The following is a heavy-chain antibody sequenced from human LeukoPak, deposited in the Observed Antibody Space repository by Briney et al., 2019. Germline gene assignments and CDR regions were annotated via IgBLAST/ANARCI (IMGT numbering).Heavy chain of an antibody. V-gene: IGHV3-23*01. D-gene: IGHD6-6*01. Sequence: GGSLRLSCAASGFTFSDYALTWARQAPGKGLEWLSTISASGGTTSFADSVKGRFTISRDNSNNRLYLQMNSLRAEDTAVYYCARESTSSLAFDIWGQGTMVTVSS. J-gene: IGHJ3*02. CDR3: ARESTSSLAFDI. CDR2: ISASGGTT. CDR1: GFTFSDYA.